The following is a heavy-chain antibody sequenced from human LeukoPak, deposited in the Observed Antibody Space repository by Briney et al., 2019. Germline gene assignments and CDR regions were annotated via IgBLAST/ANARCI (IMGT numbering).Heavy chain of an antibody. CDR1: GFTFSSYW. V-gene: IGHV3-7*03. CDR3: VRYFYDSYTSSFRFDS. Sequence: PGGSLRLSCAASGFTFSSYWMNWVRQAPGKGLEWVANMNHDGSEKYQIDSVKGRFTISRDNAKNSLYLQMSSLRVEDTAIYYCVRYFYDSYTSSFRFDSWGQGTLVTVSS. J-gene: IGHJ5*01. CDR2: MNHDGSEK. D-gene: IGHD3-16*01.